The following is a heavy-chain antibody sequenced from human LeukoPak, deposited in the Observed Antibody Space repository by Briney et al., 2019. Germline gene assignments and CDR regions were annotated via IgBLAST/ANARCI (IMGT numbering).Heavy chain of an antibody. V-gene: IGHV4-30-4*01. CDR3: ALGEEMATIFDY. CDR1: GGSISSGDYY. J-gene: IGHJ4*02. CDR2: IYYSGST. D-gene: IGHD5-24*01. Sequence: PSETLSLTCTVSGGSISSGDYYWSWIRQPPGTGLEWIGYIYYSGSTYYNPSLKSRVTISVDTSKNQFSLKLSSVTAADTAVYYCALGEEMATIFDYWGQGTLVTVSS.